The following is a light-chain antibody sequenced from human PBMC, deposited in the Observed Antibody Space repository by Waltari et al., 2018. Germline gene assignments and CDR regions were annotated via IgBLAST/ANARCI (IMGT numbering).Light chain of an antibody. Sequence: EIVLTQSPATLSLSPGERATLSCRASQSISSYLGWYQQKPGQAPRLLIYDASNRATGIPARFSGSGSGTDFTLTISGLEPEDFAVYYCQHRNSWPLTVGGGTKVEIK. CDR1: QSISSY. CDR2: DAS. CDR3: QHRNSWPLT. J-gene: IGKJ4*01. V-gene: IGKV3-11*01.